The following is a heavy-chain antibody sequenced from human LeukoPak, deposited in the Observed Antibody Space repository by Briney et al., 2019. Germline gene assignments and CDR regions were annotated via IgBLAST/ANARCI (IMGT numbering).Heavy chain of an antibody. CDR1: GGSISGYY. D-gene: IGHD2/OR15-2a*01. Sequence: SQTLSLTCTVSGGSISGYYWSWIRQPAGRGLEWIGRIYTSGSTNYNPSLKSRVTMSVDMSKNQFSLKLNSVTAADTAVYYCAPGGDSTSGQWGQGTLVTVSS. CDR2: IYTSGST. CDR3: APGGDSTSGQ. V-gene: IGHV4-4*07. J-gene: IGHJ4*02.